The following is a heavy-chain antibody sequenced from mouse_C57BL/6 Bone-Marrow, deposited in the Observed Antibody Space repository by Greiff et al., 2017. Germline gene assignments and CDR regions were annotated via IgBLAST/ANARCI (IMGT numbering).Heavy chain of an antibody. J-gene: IGHJ3*01. Sequence: SPGQGLEWIGMIHPNSGSTNYNEKFKSKATLTVDKSSSTAYMQLSSLTSEDSAVYYCARRGGSSWFAYWGQGTLVTVSA. D-gene: IGHD6-1*01. CDR2: IHPNSGST. CDR3: ARRGGSSWFAY. V-gene: IGHV1-64*01.